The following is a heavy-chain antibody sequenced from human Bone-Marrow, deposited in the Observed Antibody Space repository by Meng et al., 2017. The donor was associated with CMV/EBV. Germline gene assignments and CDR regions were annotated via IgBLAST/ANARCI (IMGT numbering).Heavy chain of an antibody. CDR1: GFTFSSYW. J-gene: IGHJ5*02. V-gene: IGHV3-74*01. CDR2: INSDGSST. Sequence: GESLKISCAASGFTFSSYWMHWVRQAPGKGPVWVSRINSDGSSTSYADSVKGRFTISRDNAKNTLYLQMNSLRAEDTAVYYCARSYCSSTSCYTRWFDPWGQGTLVTVYS. CDR3: ARSYCSSTSCYTRWFDP. D-gene: IGHD2-2*02.